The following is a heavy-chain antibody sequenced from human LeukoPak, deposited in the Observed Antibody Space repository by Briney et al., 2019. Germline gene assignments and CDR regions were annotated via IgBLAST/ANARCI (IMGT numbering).Heavy chain of an antibody. Sequence: SETLSLTCTVSGGSISSYYWSWIRQPPGKGLEWIGYIYYSGSTNYNPSLKSRAAISLDTSKNQFSLKLSSVTAADTAVYYCARGGTYYTSGSYLGYWGQGTLVTVSS. J-gene: IGHJ4*02. CDR2: IYYSGST. CDR3: ARGGTYYTSGSYLGY. D-gene: IGHD3-10*01. V-gene: IGHV4-59*01. CDR1: GGSISSYY.